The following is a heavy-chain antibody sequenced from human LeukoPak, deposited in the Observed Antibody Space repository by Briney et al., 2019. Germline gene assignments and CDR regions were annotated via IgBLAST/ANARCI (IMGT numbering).Heavy chain of an antibody. CDR3: ARTLPAAGRSYYYGMDV. D-gene: IGHD2-2*01. J-gene: IGHJ6*02. Sequence: GASVKVSCKASGYTFTSYYMHWVRQAPGPGLEWMGIINPSGGSTSYAQKFQGRVTMTRDTSTSTVYMELSSLRSEDTAVYYCARTLPAAGRSYYYGMDVWGQGTTVTVSS. CDR2: INPSGGST. V-gene: IGHV1-46*01. CDR1: GYTFTSYY.